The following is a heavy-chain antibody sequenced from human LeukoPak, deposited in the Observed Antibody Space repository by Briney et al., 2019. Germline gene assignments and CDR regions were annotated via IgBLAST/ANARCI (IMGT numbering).Heavy chain of an antibody. J-gene: IGHJ4*02. CDR1: GFNFRDYS. Sequence: GGSLRLSCVAYGFNFRDYSMSWVRQAPGKGLEWVSGINDDGGSTYYADSVKGRFTISRDNSRNTLYLQMNSLRADDTAVYYCAKEGHKHGIPYFDCWGQGALVTVSS. V-gene: IGHV3-23*01. D-gene: IGHD2-8*01. CDR2: INDDGGST. CDR3: AKEGHKHGIPYFDC.